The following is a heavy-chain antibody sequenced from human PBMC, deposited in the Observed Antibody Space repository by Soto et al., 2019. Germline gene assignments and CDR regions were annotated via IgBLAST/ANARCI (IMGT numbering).Heavy chain of an antibody. CDR2: ISGSGATT. J-gene: IGHJ4*02. V-gene: IGHV3-23*04. CDR1: GITISNYP. CDR3: VKDDGGYPSTAPH. D-gene: IGHD4-17*01. Sequence: EVRLVESGGGLVQPGGSLRLSCAASGITISNYPMSWVRQAPGKGLDWVSGISGSGATTYYADSAKGRFTISKDISKNSLFLQLDSLRVEDSALYFCVKDDGGYPSTAPHWGQGTLVTVSP.